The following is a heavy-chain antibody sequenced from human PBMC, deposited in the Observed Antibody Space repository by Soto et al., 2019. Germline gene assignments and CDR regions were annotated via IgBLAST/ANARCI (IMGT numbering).Heavy chain of an antibody. V-gene: IGHV1-69*13. Sequence: ASVKVSCKASGGTFSSYAISWVRQAPGQGLEWMGGIIPIFGTANYAQKFQGRVTFTADESTSTAYMELSSLRSEDTAVYYCARGYDYGDDDWGQGTLVTVSS. CDR2: IIPIFGTA. J-gene: IGHJ4*02. D-gene: IGHD4-17*01. CDR3: ARGYDYGDDD. CDR1: GGTFSSYA.